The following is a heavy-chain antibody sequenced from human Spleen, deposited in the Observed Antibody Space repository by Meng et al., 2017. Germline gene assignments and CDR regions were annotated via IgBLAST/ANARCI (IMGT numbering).Heavy chain of an antibody. D-gene: IGHD6-19*01. Sequence: GESLKISCAASGFTFSNAWMSWVRQAPGKGLEYVSAISSNGGSTYYANSVKGRFTISRDNSKNTLYLQMGSLRAEDMAVYYCARDLGASSGWYSLTDYWGQGTLVTVSS. V-gene: IGHV3-64*01. J-gene: IGHJ4*02. CDR3: ARDLGASSGWYSLTDY. CDR1: GFTFSNAW. CDR2: ISSNGGST.